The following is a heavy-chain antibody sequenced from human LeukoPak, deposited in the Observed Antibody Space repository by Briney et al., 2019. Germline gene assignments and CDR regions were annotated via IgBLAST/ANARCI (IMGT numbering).Heavy chain of an antibody. J-gene: IGHJ4*02. CDR2: ISSSSSYI. Sequence: GGSLRLSCAASGFTFSSYSMNWVRQAPGKGLEWVSSISSSSSYIYYADSVKGRFTISRDNAKNSLYLQMNSLRAEDTAVYYCARESSGYPRYGDYWGQGTLVTVSS. CDR1: GFTFSSYS. CDR3: ARESSGYPRYGDY. V-gene: IGHV3-21*01. D-gene: IGHD3-22*01.